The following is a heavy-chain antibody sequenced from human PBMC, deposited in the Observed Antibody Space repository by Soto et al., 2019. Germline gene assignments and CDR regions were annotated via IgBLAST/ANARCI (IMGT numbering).Heavy chain of an antibody. J-gene: IGHJ4*02. CDR1: GFTFSSYA. V-gene: IGHV3-23*01. CDR2: ISGSGGST. Sequence: EVQLLESGGGLVQPGGSLRLSCAASGFTFSSYAMSWVRQAPGKGLEWVSAISGSGGSTYYADSVKGRFTISRDNPKNPPCLQVNFSGAEYTALYYLAIDLHEAVWGSDRPHGSDYWGQGTQVTVSS. D-gene: IGHD3-16*02. CDR3: AIDLHEAVWGSDRPHGSDY.